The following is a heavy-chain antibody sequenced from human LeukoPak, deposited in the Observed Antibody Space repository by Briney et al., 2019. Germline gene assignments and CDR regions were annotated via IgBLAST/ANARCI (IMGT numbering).Heavy chain of an antibody. CDR3: ARGVCSTSCYVGY. J-gene: IGHJ4*02. Sequence: PGGSLRLSCAASGFTFSSYGMHWVRQAPGKGLEWVAVIWYDGSNKYYTDSVKGRFTISRDNSKNTLYLQMNSLRAEDTAVYYCARGVCSTSCYVGYWGQGTLVTVSS. CDR2: IWYDGSNK. V-gene: IGHV3-33*01. CDR1: GFTFSSYG. D-gene: IGHD2-2*01.